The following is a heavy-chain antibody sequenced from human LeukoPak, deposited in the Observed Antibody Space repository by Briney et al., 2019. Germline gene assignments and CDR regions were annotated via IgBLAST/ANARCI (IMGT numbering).Heavy chain of an antibody. Sequence: RSGETPQISRQGAGSTFTSYWIGCVRQMPGKGLEWMGFIYPGDPDTRYSPSFQGQVTISADKSISTAYLQWSSLKASDTAMYYCARKRYYYGSGTVGYMDVWGKGTTVTVSS. CDR2: IYPGDPDT. D-gene: IGHD3-10*01. CDR3: ARKRYYYGSGTVGYMDV. V-gene: IGHV5-51*01. J-gene: IGHJ6*03. CDR1: GSTFTSYW.